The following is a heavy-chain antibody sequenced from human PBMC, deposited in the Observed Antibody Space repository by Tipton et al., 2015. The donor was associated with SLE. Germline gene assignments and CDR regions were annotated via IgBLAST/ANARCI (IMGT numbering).Heavy chain of an antibody. CDR2: IRYDGSNK. D-gene: IGHD3-10*01. V-gene: IGHV3-30*02. J-gene: IGHJ4*02. Sequence: SLRLSCAASGFSFRKYGMHWVRQAPGKGLEWVAFIRYDGSNKYYADSVKGRFTISRDNSKNTLYLQMNSLRAEDTAVYYCAKGPQWFGYYFDYWGQGTLVTVSS. CDR1: GFSFRKYG. CDR3: AKGPQWFGYYFDY.